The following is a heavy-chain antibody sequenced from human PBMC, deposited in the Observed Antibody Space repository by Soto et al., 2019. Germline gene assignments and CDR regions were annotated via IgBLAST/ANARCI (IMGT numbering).Heavy chain of an antibody. Sequence: ASVKVSCKASGYTFTSYGISWVRQAPGQGLEWMGWISAYNGNTNYAQKLQGRVTMTTDTSTSTAYMELRSLRSEDTAVYYCAREYSSSSGHAKYYYYGMDVWGQGTTVTVSS. CDR3: AREYSSSSGHAKYYYYGMDV. V-gene: IGHV1-18*01. J-gene: IGHJ6*02. D-gene: IGHD6-6*01. CDR1: GYTFTSYG. CDR2: ISAYNGNT.